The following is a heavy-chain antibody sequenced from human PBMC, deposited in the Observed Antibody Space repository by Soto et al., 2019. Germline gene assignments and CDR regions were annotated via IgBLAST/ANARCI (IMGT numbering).Heavy chain of an antibody. D-gene: IGHD4-17*01. Sequence: SETLSLTCTVSGGSISSGDYYWSWIRQPPGKGLEWIGYIYYSGSTYYNPSLKSRVTISVDTSKNQFSLKLSSVTAADTAVYYCARGALDYGDRYFDYWGQGTLVTVSS. CDR2: IYYSGST. CDR3: ARGALDYGDRYFDY. J-gene: IGHJ4*02. V-gene: IGHV4-30-4*01. CDR1: GGSISSGDYY.